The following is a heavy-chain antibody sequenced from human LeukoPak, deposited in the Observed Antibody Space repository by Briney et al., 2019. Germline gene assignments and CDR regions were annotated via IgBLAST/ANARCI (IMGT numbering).Heavy chain of an antibody. CDR3: ARGGNKLVRWFDP. V-gene: IGHV3-11*04. Sequence: GGSLRLSCAASGFTFSSYWMSWIRQAPGKGLEWVSYISSSGSTIYYADSVKGRFTISRDNAKNSLYLQMNSLRAEDTAVYYCARGGNKLVRWFDPWGQGTLVTVSS. J-gene: IGHJ5*02. D-gene: IGHD6-6*01. CDR1: GFTFSSYW. CDR2: ISSSGSTI.